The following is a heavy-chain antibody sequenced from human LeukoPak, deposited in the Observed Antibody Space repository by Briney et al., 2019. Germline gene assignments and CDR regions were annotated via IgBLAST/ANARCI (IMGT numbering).Heavy chain of an antibody. Sequence: PGGSLRLSCAASGFTFSSYYMNWVRQAPGKGLEWVSSISPSSNYIYYADSVKGRFTISRDDAKNSLYLQMNSLRAEDTAVYYCARAHGATVVTRFDSWGQGILVTVSS. V-gene: IGHV3-21*01. CDR2: ISPSSNYI. J-gene: IGHJ4*02. CDR3: ARAHGATVVTRFDS. CDR1: GFTFSSYY. D-gene: IGHD4-17*01.